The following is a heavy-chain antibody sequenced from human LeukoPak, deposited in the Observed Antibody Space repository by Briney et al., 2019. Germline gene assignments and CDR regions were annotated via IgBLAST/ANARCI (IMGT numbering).Heavy chain of an antibody. Sequence: GGSLRLSCAASGFTFSSYAMSWVRQAPGKGLEWVSAISGSGGSTYYADSVKGRFTISRDNSRNTLYLQMNSLRAEDTAVYYCAKEGRYSGYDWGYYFDYWGQGTLVTVSS. CDR2: ISGSGGST. D-gene: IGHD5-12*01. CDR1: GFTFSSYA. CDR3: AKEGRYSGYDWGYYFDY. J-gene: IGHJ4*02. V-gene: IGHV3-23*01.